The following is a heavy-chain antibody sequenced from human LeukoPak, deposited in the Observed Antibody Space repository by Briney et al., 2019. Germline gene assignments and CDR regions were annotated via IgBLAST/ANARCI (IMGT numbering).Heavy chain of an antibody. J-gene: IGHJ4*02. CDR3: AKASRLLHGSGSYPGYFDY. CDR1: GFTFSNYA. D-gene: IGHD3-10*01. CDR2: ISGSGGST. V-gene: IGHV3-23*01. Sequence: GGSLRLSCAASGFTFSNYAMSWVRQAPGKGLEWVSAISGSGGSTYHADSVKGRFTISRDNSKNTLYLQMNSLRAEDTAVYYCAKASRLLHGSGSYPGYFDYWGQGALVTVSS.